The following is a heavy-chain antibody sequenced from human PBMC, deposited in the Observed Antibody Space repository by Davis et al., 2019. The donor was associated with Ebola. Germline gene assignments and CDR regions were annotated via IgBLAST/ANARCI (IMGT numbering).Heavy chain of an antibody. Sequence: SETLSLTCAVSAGSLSGYYWSWIRQTSGKGLEWIGEINQIGGPNYNPSLRSRVTISLDTSKNQFSLKLSSVTAADTAVYYCARWASGTQRSFDYWGQGTLVTVSS. CDR2: INQIGGP. CDR3: ARWASGTQRSFDY. D-gene: IGHD3-10*01. V-gene: IGHV4-34*01. CDR1: AGSLSGYY. J-gene: IGHJ4*02.